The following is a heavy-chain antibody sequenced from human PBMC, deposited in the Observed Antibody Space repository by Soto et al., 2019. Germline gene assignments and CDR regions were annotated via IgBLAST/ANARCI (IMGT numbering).Heavy chain of an antibody. CDR3: AKDPPNIVVVPAAIWFDP. CDR1: GFTFSSYA. CDR2: ISGSGCST. D-gene: IGHD2-2*01. J-gene: IGHJ5*02. Sequence: GGSLRLSCAASGFTFSSYAMSWVRQAPGKGLEWVSAISGSGCSTYYSDSGKGRFIISRDNSKNTLYLQMNSLTAEDTAVYYCAKDPPNIVVVPAAIWFDPWGLGTLVTVSS. V-gene: IGHV3-23*01.